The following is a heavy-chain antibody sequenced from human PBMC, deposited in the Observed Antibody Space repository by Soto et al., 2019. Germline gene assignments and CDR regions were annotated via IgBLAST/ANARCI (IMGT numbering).Heavy chain of an antibody. Sequence: ASVKVSCKASGGTFSSYAISWVRQAPGQGLEWMGGIIPIFGTANYAQKFQGRVTITADESTSTAYMELSSLRSEDTAVYYCARVDYYGSGSYYDPYYYGMDVWGQGTTVTVSS. D-gene: IGHD3-10*01. J-gene: IGHJ6*02. CDR3: ARVDYYGSGSYYDPYYYGMDV. CDR1: GGTFSSYA. V-gene: IGHV1-69*13. CDR2: IIPIFGTA.